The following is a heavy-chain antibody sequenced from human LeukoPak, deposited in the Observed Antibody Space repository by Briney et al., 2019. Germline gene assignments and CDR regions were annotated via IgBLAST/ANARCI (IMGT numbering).Heavy chain of an antibody. D-gene: IGHD3-10*01. V-gene: IGHV3-7*03. Sequence: PGGSLRLSCATSGFTFSNYWMNWVRQAPGKGLEWVANTHGSEEYYVDSVKGRFTNSRDNAKNSLYLQMNSLRAEDTAVYYCARETPYGSLAFDYWGQGTLVTVSS. CDR3: ARETPYGSLAFDY. CDR1: GFTFSNYW. CDR2: THGSEE. J-gene: IGHJ4*02.